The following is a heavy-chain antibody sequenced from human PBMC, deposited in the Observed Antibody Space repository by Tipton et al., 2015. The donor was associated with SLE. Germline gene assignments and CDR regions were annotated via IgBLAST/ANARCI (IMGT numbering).Heavy chain of an antibody. J-gene: IGHJ4*02. Sequence: SLRLSCAASGVTFSNYWMSWVRQAPGKGLEWVANIKEDGSETYYVDSVKGRFTISRDNAKSSLYLQVNSLRAEDTAVYYGASHSPYNFWSGYFGYWGEGTLVTASS. V-gene: IGHV3-7*01. CDR1: GVTFSNYW. CDR2: IKEDGSET. CDR3: ASHSPYNFWSGYFGY. D-gene: IGHD3-3*01.